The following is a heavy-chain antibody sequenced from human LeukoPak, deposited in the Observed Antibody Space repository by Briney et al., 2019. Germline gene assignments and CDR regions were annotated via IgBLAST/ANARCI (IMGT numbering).Heavy chain of an antibody. CDR2: NYYSGST. CDR3: AKNGQGGFSFDP. V-gene: IGHV4-39*01. Sequence: SETLSLTCTVSGGSISSSSYYWGWIRQPPGKGLEWIGSNYYSGSTYYSPSLKSRVTISLDTSKNQFTLKLSSVTAADTAVYYCAKNGQGGFSFDPWGQGTLVTVSS. CDR1: GGSISSSSYY. D-gene: IGHD2-8*01. J-gene: IGHJ5*02.